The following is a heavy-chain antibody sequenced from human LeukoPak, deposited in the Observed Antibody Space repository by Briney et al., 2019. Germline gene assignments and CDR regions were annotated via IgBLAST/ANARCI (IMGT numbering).Heavy chain of an antibody. Sequence: PGGSLRLSCAASGFTVSSNYMSWVPQAPGKGLEWVSVIYSGGSTYYADSVKGRFTISRDNSKNTLYLQMNSLRAEDTAVYYCARVSGALSGYYPYYYYYMDVWGKGTTVTISS. D-gene: IGHD3-22*01. CDR2: IYSGGST. V-gene: IGHV3-53*01. J-gene: IGHJ6*03. CDR3: ARVSGALSGYYPYYYYYMDV. CDR1: GFTVSSNY.